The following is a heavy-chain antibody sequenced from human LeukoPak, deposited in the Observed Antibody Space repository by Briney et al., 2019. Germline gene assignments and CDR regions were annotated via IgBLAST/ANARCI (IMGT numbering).Heavy chain of an antibody. CDR3: ARQPYYYDSSGYSG. CDR2: IYYSGST. V-gene: IGHV4-39*01. D-gene: IGHD3-22*01. CDR1: GGSISSSSYY. Sequence: SETLSLTCTVSGGSISSSSYYWGWIRQPPGEGLEWIGSIYYSGSTYYNPSLKSRVTISVDTSKNQFSLKLSSVTAADTAVYYCARQPYYYDSSGYSGWGQGTLVTVSS. J-gene: IGHJ4*02.